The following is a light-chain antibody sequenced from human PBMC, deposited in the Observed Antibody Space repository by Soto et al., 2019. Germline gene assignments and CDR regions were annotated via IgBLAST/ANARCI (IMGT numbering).Light chain of an antibody. CDR3: QQRSNWHELT. CDR1: QGVSSY. J-gene: IGKJ4*01. CDR2: DAS. Sequence: EIVLTQSPATLSLSPGERATISCRASQGVSSYLAWYQQKPGQAPRLLIYDASNRATGIPARFSGSGPGTDFTLTISSLEPEDFAVYYCQQRSNWHELTFGGGTKVEIK. V-gene: IGKV3D-11*01.